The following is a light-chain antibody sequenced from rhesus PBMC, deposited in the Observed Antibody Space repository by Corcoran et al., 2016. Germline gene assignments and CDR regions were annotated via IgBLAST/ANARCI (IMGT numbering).Light chain of an antibody. Sequence: QAAPTQSPYVSGSPGQSVTISCTGSSSDVGGYNRVSWYQQHPDKAPKLIIYEVNKRPSGVSDRFSASKSGNTASLTISGLQAEDEADYYCSSYAVSSSNYIVGSGTRLTVL. J-gene: IGLJ1*01. CDR1: SSDVGGYNR. CDR3: SSYAVSSSNYI. V-gene: IGLV2-13*03. CDR2: EVN.